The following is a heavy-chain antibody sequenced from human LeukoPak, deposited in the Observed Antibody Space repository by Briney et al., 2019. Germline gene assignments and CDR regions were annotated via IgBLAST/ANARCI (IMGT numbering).Heavy chain of an antibody. J-gene: IGHJ6*03. CDR3: ARIYSYGYMDV. CDR1: GFTFSSYA. CDR2: ISGSGGTT. Sequence: GGSLTLSCAASGFTFSSYAMSWVRQAPGKGLEWVSAISGSGGTTYYADSVKGRFTISRDNSKNTLYLQMNSLRAEDTAVYYCARIYSYGYMDVWGKGTTVTVSS. D-gene: IGHD5-18*01. V-gene: IGHV3-23*01.